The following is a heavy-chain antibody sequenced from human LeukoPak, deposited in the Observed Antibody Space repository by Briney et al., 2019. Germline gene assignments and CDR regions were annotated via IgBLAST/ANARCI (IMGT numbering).Heavy chain of an antibody. Sequence: GGSLRLSCAASGLTFSSYSMNWVRQAPGKGLEWVSSISSSSSYIYYADSVKGRFTISRDNAKNSLYLLMNSLRAEDTAVYYCARAGAAAPRGSDYWGQGTLVTVSS. CDR1: GLTFSSYS. CDR3: ARAGAAAPRGSDY. D-gene: IGHD2-15*01. CDR2: ISSSSSYI. J-gene: IGHJ4*02. V-gene: IGHV3-21*01.